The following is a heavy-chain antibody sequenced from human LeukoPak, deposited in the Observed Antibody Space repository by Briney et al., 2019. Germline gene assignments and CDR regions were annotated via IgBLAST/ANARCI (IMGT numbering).Heavy chain of an antibody. CDR1: GYTFTGYY. J-gene: IGHJ4*02. CDR3: AREGETSLPTIFDVVTVFDF. Sequence: ASVKVSCKASGYTFTGYYMHWVRQAPGQGLEWMGWINPNSGDTNYAQKFQGRVTMTRDTSITTAYMELNSLRSDDTAVYYCAREGETSLPTIFDVVTVFDFWGQGTLVTVSS. CDR2: INPNSGDT. D-gene: IGHD3-3*01. V-gene: IGHV1-2*02.